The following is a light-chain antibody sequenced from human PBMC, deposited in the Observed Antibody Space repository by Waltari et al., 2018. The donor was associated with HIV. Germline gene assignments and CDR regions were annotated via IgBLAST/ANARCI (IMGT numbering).Light chain of an antibody. CDR1: SSDIGSYNR. V-gene: IGLV2-14*01. J-gene: IGLJ2*01. CDR2: DFS. Sequence: QSALTQPASVSGSPGQSITISCTGTSSDIGSYNRVSWYQQHPGKAPNLMIYDFSNRPSGVSDRFSGSKSGNTASLTISGLQAEDEAHYYCSSYTTSSTFFGGGTKLTVL. CDR3: SSYTTSSTF.